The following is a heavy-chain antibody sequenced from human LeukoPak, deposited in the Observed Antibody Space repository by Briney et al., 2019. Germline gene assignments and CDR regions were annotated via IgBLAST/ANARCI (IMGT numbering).Heavy chain of an antibody. J-gene: IGHJ6*03. V-gene: IGHV3-33*06. CDR3: AKDSGNYHYYTDV. Sequence: GGSLRLSCAASGFTFSSYGMHWVRQAPGKGLEWVAVIWYDGSNKYYADSVKGRFTISRDNSKNTLYLQMNSLRAEDTAVYYCAKDSGNYHYYTDVWGKGTTVTVSS. CDR1: GFTFSSYG. D-gene: IGHD3-10*01. CDR2: IWYDGSNK.